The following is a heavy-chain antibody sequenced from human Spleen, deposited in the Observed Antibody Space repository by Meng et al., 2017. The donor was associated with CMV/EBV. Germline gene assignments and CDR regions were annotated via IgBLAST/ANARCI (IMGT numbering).Heavy chain of an antibody. V-gene: IGHV3-21*01. CDR3: AGGPVGYCSSTSCYYYYYGMDV. CDR2: ISSGSDYI. D-gene: IGHD2-2*01. Sequence: GESLKISCAASGFTFISYSMNWVRQAPGKGLEWVSSISSGSDYIYYADSLEGRFTISRDNAKNSLYLQMNSLRAEDTAVYYCAGGPVGYCSSTSCYYYYYGMDVWGQGTTVTVSS. J-gene: IGHJ6*02. CDR1: GFTFISYS.